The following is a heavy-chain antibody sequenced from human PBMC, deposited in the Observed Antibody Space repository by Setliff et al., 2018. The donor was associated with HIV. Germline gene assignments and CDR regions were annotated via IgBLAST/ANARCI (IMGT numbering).Heavy chain of an antibody. J-gene: IGHJ4*02. CDR3: AKFFGGYGDYMGFDY. Sequence: PSETLSLTCTVSGGSISNYYWSWIRQPPGKGLEWIGYISYTGTTKYNPSLKSRVTISVDTSKNQFSLELSSVTAADTAVYYCAKFFGGYGDYMGFDYWGQGTLVTVSS. CDR2: ISYTGTT. V-gene: IGHV4-59*01. CDR1: GGSISNYY. D-gene: IGHD4-17*01.